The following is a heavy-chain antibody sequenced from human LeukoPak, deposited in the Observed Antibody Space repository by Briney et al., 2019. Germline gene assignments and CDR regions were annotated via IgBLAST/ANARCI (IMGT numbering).Heavy chain of an antibody. CDR1: GGSISSYY. CDR3: ARIEYSSSCDY. V-gene: IGHV4-59*12. J-gene: IGHJ4*02. D-gene: IGHD6-6*01. Sequence: SETLSLTCTVSGGSISSYYWSWIRQPPGKGLECIGSIYYSGSTYYNPSLKSRVTISVDTSKNQFSLKLSFVTAADTAVYYCARIEYSSSCDYWGQGTLVTVSS. CDR2: IYYSGST.